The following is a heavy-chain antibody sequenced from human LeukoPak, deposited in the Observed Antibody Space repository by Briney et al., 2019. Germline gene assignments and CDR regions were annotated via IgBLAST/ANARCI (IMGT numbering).Heavy chain of an antibody. J-gene: IGHJ4*02. CDR2: IGTAGDT. CDR1: GFTFSSYD. D-gene: IGHD1-26*01. V-gene: IGHV3-13*04. CDR3: ARGMGATTQSLFDQ. Sequence: GGSLRLSCAASGFTFSSYDMHWVRQGTGKGLEWVSGIGTAGDTYYPGSVKGRFTISRGNAKNSLYLQMNSLRAGDTAVYYCARGMGATTQSLFDQWGQGTLVTVSS.